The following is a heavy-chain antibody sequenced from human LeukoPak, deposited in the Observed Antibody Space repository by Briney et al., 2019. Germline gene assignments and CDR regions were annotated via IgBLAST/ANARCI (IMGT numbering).Heavy chain of an antibody. CDR1: GYTFTSYD. CDR2: MNPNSGNT. V-gene: IGHV1-8*01. J-gene: IGHJ5*02. D-gene: IGHD2-15*01. CDR3: ARKALRYCSGGSCYVYNWFDP. Sequence: GASVKVSCKASGYTFTSYDINWVRQATGQGLEWMGWMNPNSGNTGYAQKFQGRVTMTRNTSISTAYMELSSLRSEDTAVYYCARKALRYCSGGSCYVYNWFDPWGQGTLVTVSS.